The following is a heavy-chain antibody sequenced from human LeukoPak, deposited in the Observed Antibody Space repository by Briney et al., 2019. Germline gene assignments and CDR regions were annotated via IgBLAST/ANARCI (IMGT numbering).Heavy chain of an antibody. CDR2: IYYSGNT. V-gene: IGHV4-39*02. Sequence: PSETLSLTCTVSGVSISSSNSYWGWIRQPPGKGLEWIGSIYYSGNTYYNASLKSQVSISIDTSKNQFSLRLTSVTAADTAVYYCAREVTMVRGVQLYYYYYMDVWGKGTTVTISS. CDR3: AREVTMVRGVQLYYYYYMDV. D-gene: IGHD3-10*01. CDR1: GVSISSSNSY. J-gene: IGHJ6*03.